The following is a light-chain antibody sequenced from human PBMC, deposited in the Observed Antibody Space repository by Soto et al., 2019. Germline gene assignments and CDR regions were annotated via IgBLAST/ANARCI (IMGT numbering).Light chain of an antibody. CDR3: QPWRYGIVV. V-gene: IGLV4-69*01. CDR1: SGHSSYA. Sequence: QSVLTQSPSASASLGASVKLTCTLSSGHSSYAIAWHQQQPEKGPRYLMKLNSDGSHSKGDGIPDRFSGSSSGAERYLTISSLPSEDEAVYYRQPWRYGIVVFGGGTQLTLL. CDR2: LNSDGSH. J-gene: IGLJ3*02.